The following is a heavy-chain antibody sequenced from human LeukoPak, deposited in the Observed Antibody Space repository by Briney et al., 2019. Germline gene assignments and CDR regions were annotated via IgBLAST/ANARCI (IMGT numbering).Heavy chain of an antibody. D-gene: IGHD6-19*01. Sequence: TGGSLRLSCAASGFTVSSNYMSWVRQAPGKGLEWVSVIYSGGSTYYADSVKGRFTISRDNSKNTLYLQMNSLRAEDTAVYYCVSIKVAVAGSGAWGQGTLVTVSS. CDR2: IYSGGST. CDR1: GFTVSSNY. J-gene: IGHJ4*02. V-gene: IGHV3-53*01. CDR3: VSIKVAVAGSGA.